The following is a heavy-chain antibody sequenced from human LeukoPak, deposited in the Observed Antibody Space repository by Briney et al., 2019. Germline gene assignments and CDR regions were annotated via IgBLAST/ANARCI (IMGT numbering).Heavy chain of an antibody. V-gene: IGHV3-23*01. J-gene: IGHJ6*03. CDR3: ARGEAAADTWFYYYYYMDV. Sequence: GGSLRLSCAASGFTFSSYGMSWVRQAPGKGLEWVSGIRSSGDSTYYADSVKGRFTISRDNSKNTLYLQMNSLRAEDTAVYYCARGEAAADTWFYYYYYMDVWGKGTTVTVSS. CDR1: GFTFSSYG. CDR2: IRSSGDST. D-gene: IGHD6-13*01.